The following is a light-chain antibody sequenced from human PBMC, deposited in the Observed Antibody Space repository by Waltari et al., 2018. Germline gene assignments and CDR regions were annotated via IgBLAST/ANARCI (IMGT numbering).Light chain of an antibody. CDR1: SSNIGSTY. Sequence: QSVLTQPPSASGTPGQRVTISCSGSSSNIGSTYVYWYQQLPGTAPKLLIFKNNQRPSGVPDRFSDSKSGTSASLTINGLRSEDEADYYCAAWDDSLSGLVFGGGTKVTVL. CDR2: KNN. V-gene: IGLV1-47*01. J-gene: IGLJ3*02. CDR3: AAWDDSLSGLV.